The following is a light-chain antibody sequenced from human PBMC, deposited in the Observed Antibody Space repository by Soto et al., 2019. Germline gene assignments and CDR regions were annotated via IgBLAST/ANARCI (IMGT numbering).Light chain of an antibody. CDR1: SSNIGNNY. J-gene: IGLJ1*01. V-gene: IGLV1-51*02. CDR2: ENN. CDR3: GTWDSSLRGYV. Sequence: PGQQVTISCSGSSSNIGNNYVSWYQQLPGTAPKLLIYENNKRPSGIPDRFSGSKSGTSATLGITGLQTGDEADYYCGTWDSSLRGYVFGTGTKVTVL.